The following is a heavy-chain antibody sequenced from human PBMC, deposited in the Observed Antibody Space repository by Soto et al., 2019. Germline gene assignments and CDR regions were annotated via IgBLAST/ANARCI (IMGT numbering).Heavy chain of an antibody. CDR1: GGFVSSGSYY. CDR2: ISHSGST. D-gene: IGHD5-12*01. J-gene: IGHJ4*02. CDR3: ARGRGYVRIYFDY. Sequence: SETLSLTCAVYGGFVSSGSYYWSWIRQPPGKGLEWIGEISHSGSTNYNPSLKSRVTISVDTSKNQFSLKLSSVTAADTAVYYCARGRGYVRIYFDYWGQGTLVTVSS. V-gene: IGHV4-61*01.